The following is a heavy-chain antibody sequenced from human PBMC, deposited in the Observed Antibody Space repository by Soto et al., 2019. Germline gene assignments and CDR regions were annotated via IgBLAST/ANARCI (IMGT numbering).Heavy chain of an antibody. D-gene: IGHD3-10*01. CDR3: ARPRSGSYRLDYYGMDV. CDR1: GYSFSSYW. V-gene: IGHV5-51*01. Sequence: GESLKISCKGSGYSFSSYWIAWVRQMPGKGLEWMGIIYPGDSDTRYSPSFQGQVTISADKSISTAYLQWSSLKASDTAMYYCARPRSGSYRLDYYGMDVWGQGTTVTVS. J-gene: IGHJ6*02. CDR2: IYPGDSDT.